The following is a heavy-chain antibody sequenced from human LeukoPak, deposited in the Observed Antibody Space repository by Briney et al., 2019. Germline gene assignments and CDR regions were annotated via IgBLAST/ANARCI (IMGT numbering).Heavy chain of an antibody. D-gene: IGHD2-2*01. CDR1: GGSISSGSYY. CDR2: IYTSGST. J-gene: IGHJ5*02. CDR3: ASNIVVVPDNWFDP. Sequence: SETLSLTCTVSGGSISSGSYYWSWIRQPAGKGLEWIGRIYTSGSTNYNPSLKSRVTISVDTSKNQFSLKLSSVTAADTAVDYCASNIVVVPDNWFDPWGQGTLVTVSS. V-gene: IGHV4-61*02.